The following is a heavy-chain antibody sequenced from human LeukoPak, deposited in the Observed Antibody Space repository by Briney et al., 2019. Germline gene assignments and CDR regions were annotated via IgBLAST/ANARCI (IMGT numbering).Heavy chain of an antibody. CDR2: IYYSGST. V-gene: IGHV4-59*01. D-gene: IGHD6-13*01. CDR1: GGSISSYY. J-gene: IGHJ4*01. Sequence: SETLSLTCTVSGGSISSYYWSWIWQPPGKGLEWIGYIYYSGSTNYNPSLKSRVTISVDTSKNQFSLKLSSVTAADTAVYYCAREIAAAGTFDYWGHGTLVTVSS. CDR3: AREIAAAGTFDY.